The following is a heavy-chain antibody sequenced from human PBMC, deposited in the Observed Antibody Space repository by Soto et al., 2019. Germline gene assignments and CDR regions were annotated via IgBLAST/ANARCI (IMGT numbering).Heavy chain of an antibody. V-gene: IGHV4-59*12. J-gene: IGHJ6*02. D-gene: IGHD7-27*01. CDR1: GGSISSDY. CDR3: ARDKLGIIISLYYYYGMDV. CDR2: IYHSGST. Sequence: PSETLSLTCTVSGGSISSDYWIWIRQPTGKGLECIGYIYHSGSTNYNPSLKSRVTISVDTSKNQFSLQLNSVTPEDTAVYYCARDKLGIIISLYYYYGMDVWGQGTTVTVSS.